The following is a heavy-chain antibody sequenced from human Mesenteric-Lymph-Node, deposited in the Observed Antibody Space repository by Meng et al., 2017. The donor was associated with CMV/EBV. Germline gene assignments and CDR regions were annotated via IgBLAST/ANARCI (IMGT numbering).Heavy chain of an antibody. CDR2: INSGGGSA. V-gene: IGHV1-46*02. J-gene: IGHJ4*02. CDR1: DIFDSYT. CDR3: ARDWGVAAAGPPTFFEY. Sequence: DIFDSYTITWVRQAPGQGLEWMGIINSGGGSATYAQKFQGRLSITRDTSTSTVNMELNSLRSEDTAVYYCARDWGVAAAGPPTFFEYWGQGTLVTVSS. D-gene: IGHD6-13*01.